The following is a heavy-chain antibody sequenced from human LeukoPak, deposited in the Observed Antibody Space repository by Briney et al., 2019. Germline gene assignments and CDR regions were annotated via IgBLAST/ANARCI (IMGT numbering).Heavy chain of an antibody. CDR2: INPNSGGT. V-gene: IGHV1-2*02. CDR3: ARDRGYCSSTSCFPGAY. Sequence: ASVKVSCKASGYTFTGYYMHWVRQAPGQGREWMGWINPNSGGTNYAQKFQGRVTMTRDASISTAYMELSRLSSDDTAVYYCARDRGYCSSTSCFPGAYWGQGTLVTVSS. D-gene: IGHD2-2*01. J-gene: IGHJ4*02. CDR1: GYTFTGYY.